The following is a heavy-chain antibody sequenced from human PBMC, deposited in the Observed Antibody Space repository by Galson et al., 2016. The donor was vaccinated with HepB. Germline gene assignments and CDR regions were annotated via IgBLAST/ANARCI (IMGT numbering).Heavy chain of an antibody. CDR3: ARDQVVSMAGINYYFYYGMDV. CDR1: GFTLTNYA. V-gene: IGHV3-30*03. CDR2: ISYDGNSK. J-gene: IGHJ6*02. Sequence: SLRLSCAASGFTLTNYAMHWVRQAPGKGLEWVTIISYDGNSKFYADSVKGRFTISRDNSRNTLFLQMNSLRIEDTAVYYCARDQVVSMAGINYYFYYGMDVWGRGTSVTVYS. D-gene: IGHD6-19*01.